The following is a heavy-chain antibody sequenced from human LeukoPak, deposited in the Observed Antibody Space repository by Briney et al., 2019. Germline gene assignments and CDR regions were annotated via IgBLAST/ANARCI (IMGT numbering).Heavy chain of an antibody. D-gene: IGHD3-22*01. J-gene: IGHJ4*02. CDR1: GFTFSSYE. CDR3: ARDSHYDSRSDY. V-gene: IGHV3-48*03. CDR2: IGSSGSTI. Sequence: GGSLRLSCAASGFTFSSYEMNWVRQAPGKGLEWVSYIGSSGSTIYYADSVKGRFTISRDNAKNSLYLQMNSLRAEDTAVYYCARDSHYDSRSDYWGQGTLVTVSS.